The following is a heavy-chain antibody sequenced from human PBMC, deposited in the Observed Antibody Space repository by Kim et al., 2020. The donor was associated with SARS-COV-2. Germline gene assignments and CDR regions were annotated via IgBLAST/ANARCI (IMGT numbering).Heavy chain of an antibody. V-gene: IGHV1-24*01. CDR3: ATASYYYYGMDV. J-gene: IGHJ6*02. Sequence: YALKFRGRVTMTEDTSTDTAYMELSSLRSEDTAVYYCATASYYYYGMDVWGQGTTVTVSS.